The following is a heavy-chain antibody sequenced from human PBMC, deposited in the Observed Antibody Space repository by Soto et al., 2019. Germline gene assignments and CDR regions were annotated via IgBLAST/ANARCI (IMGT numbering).Heavy chain of an antibody. CDR3: ARDRLSSSSSFYYYYGMDV. V-gene: IGHV3-21*01. CDR2: ISSSGYI. D-gene: IGHD6-6*01. CDR1: GFNFNSYT. J-gene: IGHJ6*02. Sequence: GGSLRLSCAASGFNFNSYTINWVRQAPGKRLEWLSSISSSGYIFSTDSVKGRFTISRDNSKNTLYLQMNSLRAEDTAVYYCARDRLSSSSSFYYYYGMDVWGQGTTVTVS.